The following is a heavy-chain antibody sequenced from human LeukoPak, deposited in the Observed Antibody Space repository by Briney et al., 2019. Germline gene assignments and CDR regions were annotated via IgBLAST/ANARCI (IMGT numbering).Heavy chain of an antibody. CDR1: GYSFTSYW. J-gene: IGHJ4*02. D-gene: IGHD2-8*01. CDR3: ARPIHCTSGVCYEY. CDR2: IYPADSST. V-gene: IGHV5-51*01. Sequence: GASLKISCKGSGYSFTSYWIGWVRQMPGKGLEWMGIIYPADSSTKFSPSFQGQVTISADKSIATAYLQWSSLKASDTAMYYCARPIHCTSGVCYEYWGQGTLVTVSS.